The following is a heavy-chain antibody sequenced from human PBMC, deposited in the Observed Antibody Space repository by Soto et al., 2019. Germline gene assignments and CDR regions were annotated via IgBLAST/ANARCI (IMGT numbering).Heavy chain of an antibody. CDR3: ASGYSSGWYIF. D-gene: IGHD6-19*01. CDR1: GGSISSTNW. Sequence: QVQLQESGPGLVKPSGTLSLTCAVSGGSISSTNWWSWVRQPPGKGLEWIGEINHSGSTNYNPSLKSRVTISVDTSKNQFSLKLSSVTAADTAVYYCASGYSSGWYIFWGQGTLVTVSS. CDR2: INHSGST. J-gene: IGHJ4*02. V-gene: IGHV4-4*02.